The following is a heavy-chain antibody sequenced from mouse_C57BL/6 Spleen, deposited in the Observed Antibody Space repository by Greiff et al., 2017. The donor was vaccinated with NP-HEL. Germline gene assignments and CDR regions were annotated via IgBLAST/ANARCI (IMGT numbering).Heavy chain of an antibody. J-gene: IGHJ4*01. CDR2: IYPRDGST. CDR1: GYTFTSYD. Sequence: VQLQQSGPELVKPGASVKLSCKASGYTFTSYDINWVKQRPGQGLEWIGWIYPRDGSTKYNEKFKGKATLTVDTSSSTAYMELHSLTSEDSAVYFCARGGYGSSYGYAMDYWGQGTSVTVSS. D-gene: IGHD1-1*01. CDR3: ARGGYGSSYGYAMDY. V-gene: IGHV1-85*01.